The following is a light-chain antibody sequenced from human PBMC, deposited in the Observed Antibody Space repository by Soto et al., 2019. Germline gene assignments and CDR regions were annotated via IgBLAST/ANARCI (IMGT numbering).Light chain of an antibody. Sequence: DIQMSQSPSTLYAPLGHAATITCRASQSISSWLAWYQQKPGKAPKLLIYEASSLESGVPSRFSGSGSGTEFTLTISSLQPDDFVTYYCQQYNDYSLTFGQGTKVDI. CDR3: QQYNDYSLT. J-gene: IGKJ1*01. CDR2: EAS. CDR1: QSISSW. V-gene: IGKV1-5*03.